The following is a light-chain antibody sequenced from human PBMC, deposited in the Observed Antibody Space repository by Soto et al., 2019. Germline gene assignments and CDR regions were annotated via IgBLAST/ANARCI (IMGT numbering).Light chain of an antibody. V-gene: IGLV2-23*02. CDR3: CSYAGSSTYV. CDR2: EVS. J-gene: IGLJ1*01. Sequence: QSVLTQPAYVSGSPGQSITISCTGTSSDVGSYNLVSWYQQHPGKAPKLMIYEVSKRPSGVSNRFSGSKSGNTASLTISGLQAEDEADYYCCSYAGSSTYVFGPGTKVTVL. CDR1: SSDVGSYNL.